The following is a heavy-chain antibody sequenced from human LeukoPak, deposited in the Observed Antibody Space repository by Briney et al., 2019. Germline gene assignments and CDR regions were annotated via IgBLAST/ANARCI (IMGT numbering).Heavy chain of an antibody. CDR1: GGSFSGYY. V-gene: IGHV4-34*01. J-gene: IGHJ4*02. CDR2: INHSGST. CDR3: ASEYSSGRRFDY. D-gene: IGHD6-19*01. Sequence: SETLSLTCAVYGGSFSGYYWSWIRQPPGKGLEWIGEINHSGSTNYNPSLKSRVTISVGTSKNQFSLKLSSVTAADTAVYYCASEYSSGRRFDYWGQGTLVTVSS.